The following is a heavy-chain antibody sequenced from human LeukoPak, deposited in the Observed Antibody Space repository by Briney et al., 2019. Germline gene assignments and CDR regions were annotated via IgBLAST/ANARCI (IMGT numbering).Heavy chain of an antibody. V-gene: IGHV3-7*01. CDR1: GFTFSSYW. D-gene: IGHD6-19*01. J-gene: IGHJ4*02. Sequence: GGSLRLSCAASGFTFSSYWMRWVRQAPGKGLGWVANIKQDGSEKYYVDSVKGRFTISRDNAKNSMYLQMISLRAEDTAVYYCARESIAVANFDYWGQGTLVTVSS. CDR2: IKQDGSEK. CDR3: ARESIAVANFDY.